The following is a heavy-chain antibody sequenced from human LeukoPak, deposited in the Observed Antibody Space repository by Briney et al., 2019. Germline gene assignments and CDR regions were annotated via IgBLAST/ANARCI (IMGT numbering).Heavy chain of an antibody. CDR1: GFTFSSYS. Sequence: PGGSLILSCAASGFTFSSYSMNWVRHAAGNGLEWVSSISSSSSYIYYSASVEGRFTISRENAKNSRYLRMNSLRAEDTGVYYCARDGCSGGSCYADYWGQGTLVTVPS. J-gene: IGHJ4*02. D-gene: IGHD2-15*01. CDR2: ISSSSSYI. V-gene: IGHV3-21*01. CDR3: ARDGCSGGSCYADY.